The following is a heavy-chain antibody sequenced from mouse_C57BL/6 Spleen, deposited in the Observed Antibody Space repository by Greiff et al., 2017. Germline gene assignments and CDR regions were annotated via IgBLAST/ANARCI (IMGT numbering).Heavy chain of an antibody. CDR1: GFSFNTYA. D-gene: IGHD1-1*01. Sequence: VMLVESGGGLVQPKGSLKLSCAASGFSFNTYAMNWVRQAPGKGLEWVARIRSKSNNYATYYADSVKDRFTISRDDSESMLYLQMNNLKTEDTAMYYCVSATVVATGSFDVWGTGTTVTVSS. J-gene: IGHJ1*03. CDR3: VSATVVATGSFDV. V-gene: IGHV10-1*01. CDR2: IRSKSNNYAT.